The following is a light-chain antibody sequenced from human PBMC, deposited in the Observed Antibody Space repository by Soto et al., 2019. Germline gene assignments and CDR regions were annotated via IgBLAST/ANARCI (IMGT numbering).Light chain of an antibody. Sequence: ENVLTQSPGTLYLSPGERATLSCRASQSVSSSYLAWYQQKPVQAPRLLIYGASSRATGIPDRFSASGSGKDFTLIISRLEPEDFAVYYCQQYGGSPRLTLGGETKGEI. CDR3: QQYGGSPRLT. CDR1: QSVSSSY. CDR2: GAS. J-gene: IGKJ4*01. V-gene: IGKV3-20*01.